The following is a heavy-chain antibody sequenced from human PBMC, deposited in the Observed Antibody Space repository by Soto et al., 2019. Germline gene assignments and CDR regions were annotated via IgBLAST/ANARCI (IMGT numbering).Heavy chain of an antibody. Sequence: SETLSLTCTVSGVSISSSSYYWGWIRKPPGKVLEWIGSIDYSGNTYYTPSLKSRVTISVDTSKNQFSLKLSSVTAADTAVYYCAREGGRYCTGGSCQVDYWGQGTLVTVS. CDR3: AREGGRYCTGGSCQVDY. CDR2: IDYSGNT. V-gene: IGHV4-39*02. D-gene: IGHD2-15*01. CDR1: GVSISSSSYY. J-gene: IGHJ4*02.